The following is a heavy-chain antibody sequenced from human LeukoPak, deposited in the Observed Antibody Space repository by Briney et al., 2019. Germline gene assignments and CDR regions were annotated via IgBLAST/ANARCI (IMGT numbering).Heavy chain of an antibody. CDR1: GGTFSSYA. J-gene: IGHJ4*02. V-gene: IGHV1-69*04. Sequence: SVKVSCKASGGTFSSYAISWVRQAPGQGLEWMGRIIAILGIANYAQKFQGRVTITADKSTSTACMELSSLRSEDTAVYYCARDRGTMVRGVHDYWGQGALVTVSS. CDR3: ARDRGTMVRGVHDY. CDR2: IIAILGIA. D-gene: IGHD3-10*01.